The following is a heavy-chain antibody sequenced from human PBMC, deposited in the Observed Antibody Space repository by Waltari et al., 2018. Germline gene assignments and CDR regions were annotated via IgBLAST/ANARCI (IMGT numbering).Heavy chain of an antibody. Sequence: QVQLLQSGAEVKEPGASVKVSCRASGYSFTSVAISWVRLAPGQGLEWVGVVSTLNGKTNYAQNVQDRVTMTTDTSTSPAYMELRGLRFDDTAVYFCATDNLNAFHNWGQGTLVTVSS. V-gene: IGHV1-18*04. J-gene: IGHJ4*02. CDR1: GYSFTSVA. CDR2: VSTLNGKT. D-gene: IGHD1-20*01. CDR3: ATDNLNAFHN.